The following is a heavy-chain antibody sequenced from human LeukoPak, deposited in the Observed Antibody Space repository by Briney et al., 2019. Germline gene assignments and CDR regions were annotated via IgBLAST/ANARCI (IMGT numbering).Heavy chain of an antibody. Sequence: GRSLRLSCAASGFTFSSYAMHWVRQAPGKGLEWVAVISYDGSNKYYADSVKGRFTISRDNSKNTLYLQMNSLRAEDTAVYYCARVGSSGWVFDYWGQGTLVTVSS. V-gene: IGHV3-30*04. CDR2: ISYDGSNK. D-gene: IGHD6-19*01. CDR1: GFTFSSYA. CDR3: ARVGSSGWVFDY. J-gene: IGHJ4*02.